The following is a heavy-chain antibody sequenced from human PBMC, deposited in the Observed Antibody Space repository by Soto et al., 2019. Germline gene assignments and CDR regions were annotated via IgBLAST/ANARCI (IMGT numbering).Heavy chain of an antibody. Sequence: EVQLLESGGGLVQPGGSLRLSCAASGFTFSTYAMIWVRQAPGKGLEWVSVITGGGGRTYYADSVKGRFTISRDNSKNTLYLQMSSLRAEDTAVYYCAKDRYGDYGGVDYWGQGTLGTVSS. J-gene: IGHJ4*02. V-gene: IGHV3-23*01. CDR1: GFTFSTYA. CDR3: AKDRYGDYGGVDY. D-gene: IGHD4-17*01. CDR2: ITGGGGRT.